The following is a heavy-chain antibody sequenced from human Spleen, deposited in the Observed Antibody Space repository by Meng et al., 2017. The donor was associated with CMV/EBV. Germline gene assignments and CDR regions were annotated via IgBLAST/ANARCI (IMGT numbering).Heavy chain of an antibody. CDR1: GGTFSSYG. Sequence: QVQLGHSGAEVKKPVSSVNVSCKASGGTFSSYGVSWVRQAPGQGLEWVGGIIPLFGTANYAQKFQGRVTIIADEYTNTAYMELRSLRSEDTAVYYCARDLGFSNGYFGSWGQGTLVTVSS. D-gene: IGHD1-1*01. V-gene: IGHV1-69*12. CDR3: ARDLGFSNGYFGS. CDR2: IIPLFGTA. J-gene: IGHJ4*02.